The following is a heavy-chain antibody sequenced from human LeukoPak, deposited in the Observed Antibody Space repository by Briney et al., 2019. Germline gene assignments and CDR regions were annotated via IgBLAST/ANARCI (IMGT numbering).Heavy chain of an antibody. Sequence: GRSLRLYCAASGFTFDDYAMHWVRQAPGKGLEWVSGISWNSGSIGYADSVKGRFTISRDNAKNSLYLQMNSLRAEDTALYYCAKFGSDSDYWGQGTLVTVSS. CDR2: ISWNSGSI. J-gene: IGHJ4*02. D-gene: IGHD1-14*01. V-gene: IGHV3-9*01. CDR1: GFTFDDYA. CDR3: AKFGSDSDY.